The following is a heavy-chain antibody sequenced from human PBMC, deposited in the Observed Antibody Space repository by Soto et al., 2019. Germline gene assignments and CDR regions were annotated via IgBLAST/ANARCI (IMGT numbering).Heavy chain of an antibody. CDR1: GFTFSRHW. J-gene: IGHJ4*02. V-gene: IGHV3-7*01. CDR2: IKEDGSEK. Sequence: GGSLRLSCARADSGFTFSRHWMSWVRQAPGKGLEWVANIKEDGSEKNYVDSVKGRFTISRDNAKNSLYLQMNSLRADDTAVYYCARGDIWGQGTLVTVSS. CDR3: ARGDI. D-gene: IGHD3-16*01.